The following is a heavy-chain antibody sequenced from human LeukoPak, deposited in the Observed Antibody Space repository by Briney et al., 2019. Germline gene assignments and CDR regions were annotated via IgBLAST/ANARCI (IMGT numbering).Heavy chain of an antibody. CDR2: ISAYNGNT. Sequence: AAVKVSLKSSVYTFSNFVINWVCQTPGQGREWMGWISAYNGNTNYAHRLQGRVTMHTDTSTSTAYMQRRSRRSDDSAVYYCARGSPPRSNYDSRGYYSYYFDYWGGGPLVTVPS. V-gene: IGHV1-18*01. CDR1: VYTFSNFV. D-gene: IGHD3-22*01. CDR3: ARGSPPRSNYDSRGYYSYYFDY. J-gene: IGHJ4*02.